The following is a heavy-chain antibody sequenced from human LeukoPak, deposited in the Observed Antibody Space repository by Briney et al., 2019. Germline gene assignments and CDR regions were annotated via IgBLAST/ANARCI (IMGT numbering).Heavy chain of an antibody. V-gene: IGHV4-59*01. Sequence: PSETLSLICTVSGGSISSYYWSWIRQPPGKGLEWIGYIYYSGSTNYNPSLKSRVTISVDTSKNQFSLKLSSVTAADTAVYYCARLSGYYFGSGSYPNPFDYWGQGTLVTVSS. CDR2: IYYSGST. J-gene: IGHJ4*02. CDR3: ARLSGYYFGSGSYPNPFDY. D-gene: IGHD3-10*01. CDR1: GGSISSYY.